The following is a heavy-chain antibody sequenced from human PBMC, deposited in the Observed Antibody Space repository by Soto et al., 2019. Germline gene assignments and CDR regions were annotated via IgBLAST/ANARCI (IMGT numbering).Heavy chain of an antibody. CDR2: IYYSGST. D-gene: IGHD3-10*01. V-gene: IGHV4-59*08. Sequence: PSETLSLTCTGSGGSISKNYWTWIRQPPGKGLEWIGYIYYSGSTNYNPSLKSRVTISVDTSKNQFSLKLSSVTAADTAVYYCARHGDYYGSVNCMDVWGQGTTVTVSS. CDR1: GGSISKNY. J-gene: IGHJ6*02. CDR3: ARHGDYYGSVNCMDV.